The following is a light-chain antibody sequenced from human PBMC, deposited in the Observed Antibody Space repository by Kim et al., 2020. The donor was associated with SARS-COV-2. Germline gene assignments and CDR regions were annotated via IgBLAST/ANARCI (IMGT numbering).Light chain of an antibody. CDR1: QNINNW. V-gene: IGKV1-5*03. Sequence: DIQMTQSPSTLSASVGDRVTITCRASQNINNWLAWFQQKPGKAPKVLIYRASTSKSGVPSRFSGSGSGTEFTLTISSLQPDDFATYYCQNYNCYFGQGTKLEIK. J-gene: IGKJ2*01. CDR3: QNYNCY. CDR2: RAS.